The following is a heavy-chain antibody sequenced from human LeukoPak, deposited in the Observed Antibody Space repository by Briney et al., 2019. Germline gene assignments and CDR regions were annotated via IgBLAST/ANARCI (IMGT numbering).Heavy chain of an antibody. V-gene: IGHV4-38-2*02. Sequence: SETLSLTCTVSGYSISSGYYWGWIRQPPGKGLEWIGSIYHSGSTYYNPSLKSRVTISVDTSKNQFSLKLSSVTAADTAVYYCARGRYCSSTSCPRHRNYYYYYMDVWGKGTTVTVSS. CDR3: ARGRYCSSTSCPRHRNYYYYYMDV. CDR2: IYHSGST. J-gene: IGHJ6*03. D-gene: IGHD2-2*01. CDR1: GYSISSGYY.